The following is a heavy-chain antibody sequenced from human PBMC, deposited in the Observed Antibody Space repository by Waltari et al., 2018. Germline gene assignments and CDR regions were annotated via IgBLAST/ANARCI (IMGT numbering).Heavy chain of an antibody. CDR2: ITGVGLST. J-gene: IGHJ3*01. D-gene: IGHD2-21*02. Sequence: EAQLLESGGGSVQPGGSLRLSCAASGFTFSDYAMSWVRLTPGKRLEWVSSITGVGLSTYYADSVKGRFTISRDNSKNTVYLQMDSLRADYTGLYYCAKDKGGVVTAIPRDAFDV. CDR1: GFTFSDYA. CDR3: AKDKGGVVTAIPRDAFDV. V-gene: IGHV3-23*01.